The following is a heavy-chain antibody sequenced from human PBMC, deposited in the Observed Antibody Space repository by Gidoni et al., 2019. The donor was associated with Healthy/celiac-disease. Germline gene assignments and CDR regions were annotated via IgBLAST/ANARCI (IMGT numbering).Heavy chain of an antibody. CDR2: IKQDGSEK. CDR3: ARVRDYIWGRRAFDY. CDR1: GFTFSSYW. D-gene: IGHD3-16*01. V-gene: IGHV3-7*01. J-gene: IGHJ4*02. Sequence: EVQLVESGGGLVQPGGSLRLSCAASGFTFSSYWMSWVRQAPGKGLEWVANIKQDGSEKYYVDSVKGRFTISRDNAKNSLYLQMNSLRAEDTAVYYCARVRDYIWGRRAFDYWGQGTLVTVSS.